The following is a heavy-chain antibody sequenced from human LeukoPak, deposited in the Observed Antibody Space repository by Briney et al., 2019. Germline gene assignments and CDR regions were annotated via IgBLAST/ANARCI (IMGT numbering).Heavy chain of an antibody. CDR2: IYYSGST. J-gene: IGHJ6*02. V-gene: IGHV4-39*01. D-gene: IGHD5-24*01. CDR1: GGSISSSSYY. CDR3: ARLAIHYGMDV. Sequence: PSETLSLTCTVSGGSISSSSYYWGWIRQPPRKGLEWIGSIYYSGSTYYNPSLKSRVTISVDTSKNQFSLKLSSVTAADTAVYYCARLAIHYGMDVWGQGTTVTVSS.